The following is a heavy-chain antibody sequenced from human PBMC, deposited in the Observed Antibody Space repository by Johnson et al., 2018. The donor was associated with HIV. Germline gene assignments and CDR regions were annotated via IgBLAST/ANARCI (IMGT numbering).Heavy chain of an antibody. J-gene: IGHJ3*02. Sequence: SLRLSCAASGFTFSSYGMHWVRQAPGKGLEWVAFIRYDGSNKYYADSVKGRFTISRDNSKNTLYLQMNSLRAEDTAVYYCAKEQSVVVIGIGAFDIWGQGTMVTVSS. V-gene: IGHV3-30*02. CDR3: AKEQSVVVIGIGAFDI. CDR1: GFTFSSYG. CDR2: IRYDGSNK. D-gene: IGHD3-22*01.